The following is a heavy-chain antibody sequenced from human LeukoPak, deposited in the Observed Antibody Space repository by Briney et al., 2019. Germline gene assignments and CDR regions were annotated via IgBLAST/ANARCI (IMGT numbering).Heavy chain of an antibody. Sequence: SETLSLTCAVYGGSFSGYYWSWIRQPPGKGLEWIGGINHSGSTNYNPSLKSRVTISVDTSKNQFSLKLSSVTAADTAVYYCARSGYGDYWGQGTLVTVSS. CDR2: INHSGST. CDR1: GGSFSGYY. D-gene: IGHD5-18*01. J-gene: IGHJ4*02. CDR3: ARSGYGDY. V-gene: IGHV4-34*01.